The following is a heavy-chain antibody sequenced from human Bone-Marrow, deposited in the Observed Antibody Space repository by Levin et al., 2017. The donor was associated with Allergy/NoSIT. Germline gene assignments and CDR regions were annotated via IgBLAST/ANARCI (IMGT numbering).Heavy chain of an antibody. CDR1: GFSFSNYD. CDR3: AKHKPVSCHEGFDY. D-gene: IGHD5/OR15-5a*01. Sequence: GESLKISCAASGFSFSNYDMHWVRQAPGKGLEWVGVISDDGSSSVYAGSVEGRFTISRDNSKNTLYLEMNSLRGEDTAVYYCAKHKPVSCHEGFDYWGQGALVTVAS. CDR2: ISDDGSSS. V-gene: IGHV3-30*18. J-gene: IGHJ4*02.